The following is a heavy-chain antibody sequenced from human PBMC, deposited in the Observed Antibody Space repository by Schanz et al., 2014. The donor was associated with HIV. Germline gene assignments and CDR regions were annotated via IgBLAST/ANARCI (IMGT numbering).Heavy chain of an antibody. V-gene: IGHV1-2*02. Sequence: QVQLVQSGPEVKKPGSSVKVSCKASGGTFSSHGISWVRQAPGQGLEWMGWINPKSGGTNYAQKFQGRVTMTRGTSINTAYMELSRLRSDDTAVYYCARDLRASSVASLDYWGQGTLVTVSS. CDR1: GGTFSSHG. D-gene: IGHD3-22*01. J-gene: IGHJ4*02. CDR3: ARDLRASSVASLDY. CDR2: INPKSGGT.